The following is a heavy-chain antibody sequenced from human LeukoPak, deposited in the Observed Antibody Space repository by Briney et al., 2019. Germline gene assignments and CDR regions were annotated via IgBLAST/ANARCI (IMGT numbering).Heavy chain of an antibody. Sequence: PGGSLRLSCAASGFTFDTTDMTWVRQAPGKGPEWVSSITSGGDYIYYADSVKGRFTTSRDNAKNSLSLQLNSLRVEDTAVYYCARGHYDVLAASYKWTPDYWGQGTLVTVSS. J-gene: IGHJ4*02. CDR1: GFTFDTTD. CDR3: ARGHYDVLAASYKWTPDY. V-gene: IGHV3-21*01. D-gene: IGHD3-9*01. CDR2: ITSGGDYI.